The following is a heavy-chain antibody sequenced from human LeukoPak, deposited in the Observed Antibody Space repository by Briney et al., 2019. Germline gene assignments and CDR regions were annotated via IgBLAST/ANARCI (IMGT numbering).Heavy chain of an antibody. CDR1: GGTFSSYA. CDR3: ARDRRDSYNTMGY. CDR2: IIPIFGTA. D-gene: IGHD5-24*01. Sequence: RASVKVSCKASGGTFSSYAISWVRQAPGQGLEWMGGIIPIFGTANYAQKFQGRVTITADESTSTAYMELSSLRSEDTAVYYCARDRRDSYNTMGYWGQGTLVTVSS. V-gene: IGHV1-69*13. J-gene: IGHJ4*02.